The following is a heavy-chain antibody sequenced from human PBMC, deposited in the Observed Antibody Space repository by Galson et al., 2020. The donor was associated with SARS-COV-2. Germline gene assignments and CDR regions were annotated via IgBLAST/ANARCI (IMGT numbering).Heavy chain of an antibody. CDR2: IYPGDSDT. V-gene: IGHV5-51*01. CDR3: AKAGYYDSSGYYFAGGFDY. D-gene: IGHD3-22*01. CDR1: GYSFTSYW. Sequence: GESLKISCKGSGYSFTSYWIGWVRQMPGKGLEWMGIIYPGDSDTRYSPSFQGQVTISADKSISTAYLQWSSLKASDTAMYYCAKAGYYDSSGYYFAGGFDYWGQGTLVTVSS. J-gene: IGHJ4*02.